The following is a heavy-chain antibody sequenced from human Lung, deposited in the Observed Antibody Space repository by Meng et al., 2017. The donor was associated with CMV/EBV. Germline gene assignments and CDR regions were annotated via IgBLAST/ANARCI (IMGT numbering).Heavy chain of an antibody. Sequence: GGSXRLXXAASGFTFSSYAMHWVRQAPGKGLEWVAVISYDGSNKYYADSVKGRFTISRDNSKNTLYLQMNSLRAEDTAVYYCARDGGYCSSTSCYEGGWFDPWGQGXLVTVSS. D-gene: IGHD2-2*01. CDR1: GFTFSSYA. V-gene: IGHV3-30-3*01. CDR3: ARDGGYCSSTSCYEGGWFDP. J-gene: IGHJ5*02. CDR2: ISYDGSNK.